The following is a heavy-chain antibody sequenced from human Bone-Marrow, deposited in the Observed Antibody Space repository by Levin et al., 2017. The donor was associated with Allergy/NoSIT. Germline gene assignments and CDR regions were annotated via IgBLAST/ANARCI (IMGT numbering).Heavy chain of an antibody. V-gene: IGHV3-74*01. CDR2: INSDGSST. D-gene: IGHD2-21*01. CDR1: GFSFSTYW. Sequence: LSLTCAASGFSFSTYWMHWVRQAPGQGLVWVSRINSDGSSTIYADSVKGRFTISRDNAKNTLYLQMNSLRVEDTAVYYCARVNSNWYFDLWGRGTLVTVSS. J-gene: IGHJ2*01. CDR3: ARVNSNWYFDL.